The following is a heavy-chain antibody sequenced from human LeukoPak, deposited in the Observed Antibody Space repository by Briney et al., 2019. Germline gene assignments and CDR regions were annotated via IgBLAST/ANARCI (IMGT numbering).Heavy chain of an antibody. CDR2: IYYSGST. Sequence: PSETLSLTCTVSGGPISSYYWNWIRQPPGKGLEWIGNIYYSGSTNYNPSLKSRVTISVDTSKNQFSLKLTSVTAADTAVYYCARDSPISSGISDFWGQGTLITVSS. CDR1: GGPISSYY. D-gene: IGHD6-6*01. CDR3: ARDSPISSGISDF. V-gene: IGHV4-59*01. J-gene: IGHJ4*02.